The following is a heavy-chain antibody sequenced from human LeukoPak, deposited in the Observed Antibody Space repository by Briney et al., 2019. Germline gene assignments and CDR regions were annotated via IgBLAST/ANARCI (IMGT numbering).Heavy chain of an antibody. V-gene: IGHV3-33*01. D-gene: IGHD6-19*01. CDR3: ARDWIAVAGTPVLGVFDI. CDR2: IWYDGSNK. CDR1: GFTFSYYG. J-gene: IGHJ3*02. Sequence: PGRSLRLSCAASGFTFSYYGMHWVRQAPGKGLEWVAVIWYDGSNKYYADSVKGRFTISGDNPKNTLYLQMNSLRAEDTTVYYCARDWIAVAGTPVLGVFDIWGQGTMVTVSS.